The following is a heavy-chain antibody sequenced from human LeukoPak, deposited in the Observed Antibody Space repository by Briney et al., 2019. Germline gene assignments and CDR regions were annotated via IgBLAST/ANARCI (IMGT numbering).Heavy chain of an antibody. CDR2: IYPGDSDT. CDR3: ARPNRGALLDC. D-gene: IGHD1-14*01. Sequence: GESLKISCKGSGYSFPTYWIGWVRQMPGKGLEWMGIIYPGDSDTKYSPSFQGQVTISADKSINTAYLQWSSLKASDTAIYYCARPNRGALLDCWGQGTLVTVSS. J-gene: IGHJ4*02. V-gene: IGHV5-51*01. CDR1: GYSFPTYW.